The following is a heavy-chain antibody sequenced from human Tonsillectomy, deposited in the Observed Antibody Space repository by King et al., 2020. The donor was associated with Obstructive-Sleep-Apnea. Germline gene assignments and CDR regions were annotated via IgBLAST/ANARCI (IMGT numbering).Heavy chain of an antibody. CDR2: FSGSGGST. Sequence: VQLVESGGGLVQPGGSLRLSCAASGFTFSIYAMSCVRQAPGKGLEWVSAFSGSGGSTSYADSVKGRFTISRDNSKNTLYLQMTSLRAEDTAVDYCAKSTGVATRGYDYWGQGTLVTVSS. CDR1: GFTFSIYA. V-gene: IGHV3-23*04. J-gene: IGHJ4*02. CDR3: AKSTGVATRGYDY. D-gene: IGHD5-12*01.